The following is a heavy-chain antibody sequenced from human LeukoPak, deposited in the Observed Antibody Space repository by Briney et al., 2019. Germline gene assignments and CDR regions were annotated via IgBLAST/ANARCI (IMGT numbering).Heavy chain of an antibody. V-gene: IGHV3-48*04. D-gene: IGHD4-17*01. CDR2: ISSSSTTM. CDR3: ARTDGDYYFDY. CDR1: GFIFSGYS. Sequence: GGSLRLSCVASGFIFSGYSMNWVRQAPGKGLEWISYISSSSTTMYYRDSVKGRFTISRDNAKNSLYLQMNSLRAEDTAVYYCARTDGDYYFDYWGQGTLVTVSS. J-gene: IGHJ4*02.